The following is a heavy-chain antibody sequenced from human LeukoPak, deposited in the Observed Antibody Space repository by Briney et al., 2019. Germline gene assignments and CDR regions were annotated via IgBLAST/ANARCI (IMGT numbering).Heavy chain of an antibody. CDR3: ARVGIAAIDY. J-gene: IGHJ4*02. D-gene: IGHD6-13*01. Sequence: GGSLRLSCAVSGFTFSSYSMNWVRQAPGKGLEWVSSISSSSSYIYYADSVKGRFTISRDNAKNSLYLQMNSLRAEDTAVYYCARVGIAAIDYWGQGTLVTVSS. CDR2: ISSSSSYI. CDR1: GFTFSSYS. V-gene: IGHV3-21*01.